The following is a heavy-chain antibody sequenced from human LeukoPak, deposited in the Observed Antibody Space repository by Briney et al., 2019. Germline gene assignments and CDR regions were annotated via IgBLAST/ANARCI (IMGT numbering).Heavy chain of an antibody. Sequence: PSETLSLTCTVSGGSVSSGSYYWSWIRQPPGKGLEWIGYLYYSGSTNYNPSLKSRVTISVDTSKNQFSLNLTSVTAADTAVYYCACQYYRGNSGFDYWGQGTLVTVSS. CDR2: LYYSGST. D-gene: IGHD4-23*01. V-gene: IGHV4-61*01. CDR1: GGSVSSGSYY. CDR3: ACQYYRGNSGFDY. J-gene: IGHJ4*02.